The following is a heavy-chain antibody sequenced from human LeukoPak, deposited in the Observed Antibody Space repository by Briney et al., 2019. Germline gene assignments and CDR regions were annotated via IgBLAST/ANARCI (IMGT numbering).Heavy chain of an antibody. CDR3: ARNSSGSGRIDY. V-gene: IGHV4-39*07. J-gene: IGHJ4*02. CDR1: GASISSTNNF. D-gene: IGHD3-10*01. CDR2: IYYSVST. Sequence: NPSETLSLTCTVSGASISSTNNFWGWIRQTPGKGLEWIATIYYSVSTYYNPSLKSRLSISVDTSKNQFSLKLSSLTAADTAVYYCARNSSGSGRIDYWGQGTLVTVSS.